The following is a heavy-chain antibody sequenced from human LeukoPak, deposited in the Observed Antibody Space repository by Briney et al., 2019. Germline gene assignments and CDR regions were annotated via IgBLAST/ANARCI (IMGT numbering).Heavy chain of an antibody. CDR3: ARGGERYYDGSGYAY. CDR1: GFTFNSYA. CDR2: ISSSGNNT. V-gene: IGHV3-23*01. Sequence: GGSLRLSCAASGFTFNSYAMNWVRQAPGKGLEWVSTISSSGNNTYYTDSVKGRFTISRDNSKNTLFLQMNSLRTEDTAVYYCARGGERYYDGSGYAYWGQGTLVTVSS. J-gene: IGHJ4*02. D-gene: IGHD3-22*01.